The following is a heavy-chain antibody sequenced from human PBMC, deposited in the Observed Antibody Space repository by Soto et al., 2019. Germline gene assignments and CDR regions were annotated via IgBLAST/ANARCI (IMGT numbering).Heavy chain of an antibody. CDR3: ASLGPPSLRFLEWPQFGYYYYYMDV. J-gene: IGHJ6*03. V-gene: IGHV4-59*01. D-gene: IGHD3-3*01. CDR2: IYYSGST. Sequence: PSETLSLTCTVSGGSISSYYWSWIRQPPGKGLERIGYIYYSGSTNYNPSLKSRVTISVDTSKNQFSLKLSSVTAADTAVYYCASLGPPSLRFLEWPQFGYYYYYMDVWGKGTTVTVSS. CDR1: GGSISSYY.